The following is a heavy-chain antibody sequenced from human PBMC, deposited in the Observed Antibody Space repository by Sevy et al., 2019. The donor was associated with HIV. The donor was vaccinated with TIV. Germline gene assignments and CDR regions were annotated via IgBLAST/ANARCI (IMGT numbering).Heavy chain of an antibody. Sequence: GGSLRLSCAASEFIFDDYAMHWVRQVPGRGLQWVSGISWNSGAIDYADSVKGRFTMSRDNAKNSLYLQMNNLRLEDTALYYCAKDRGYSYSSIDFWAQGTLVTVSS. D-gene: IGHD5-18*01. CDR1: EFIFDDYA. CDR3: AKDRGYSYSSIDF. V-gene: IGHV3-9*01. J-gene: IGHJ4*02. CDR2: ISWNSGAI.